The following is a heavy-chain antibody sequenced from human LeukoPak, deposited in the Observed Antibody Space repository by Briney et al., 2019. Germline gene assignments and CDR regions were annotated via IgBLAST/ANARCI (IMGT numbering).Heavy chain of an antibody. Sequence: SETLSLTCTVSGGSFSSYYWSWIRQPPGKGLEWIGYIYYSGSTNYNPSLKSRVTISVDTSKNQFSLKLSSVTAADTAVYYCASTPMAAVNGDAFDIWGQGTMVTVSS. CDR3: ASTPMAAVNGDAFDI. CDR1: GGSFSSYY. CDR2: IYYSGST. V-gene: IGHV4-59*01. J-gene: IGHJ3*02. D-gene: IGHD6-13*01.